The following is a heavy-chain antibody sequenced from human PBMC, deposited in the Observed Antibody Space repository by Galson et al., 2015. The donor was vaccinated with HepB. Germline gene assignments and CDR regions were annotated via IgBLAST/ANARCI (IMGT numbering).Heavy chain of an antibody. CDR1: GFTFGDYD. CDR2: IRSKTNGGTT. J-gene: IGHJ4*02. Sequence: SLRLSCAGSGFTFGDYDMSWFCQAPGKGLEWVGFIRSKTNGGTTEYVASVKGRFTISRHDSKSIAYLQMNSLKTEDTAVYYCTGDRKGGYGPFDYWGQGTLVTVSS. CDR3: TGDRKGGYGPFDY. V-gene: IGHV3-49*03. D-gene: IGHD5-12*01.